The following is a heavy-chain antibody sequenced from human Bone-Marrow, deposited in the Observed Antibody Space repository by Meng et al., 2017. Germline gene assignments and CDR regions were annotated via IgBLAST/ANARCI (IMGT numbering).Heavy chain of an antibody. D-gene: IGHD3-9*01. J-gene: IGHJ5*02. Sequence: ASVKVSCKASGYTFTSYYMHWVRQAPGQGLEWMGIINPSGGSTSYAQKFQGRVTMTRDPSTSTVYMELSSLRSEDTAVYYCATSPYYDILTGYHTRGWFDPWGQGTLVTVSS. V-gene: IGHV1-46*01. CDR2: INPSGGST. CDR3: ATSPYYDILTGYHTRGWFDP. CDR1: GYTFTSYY.